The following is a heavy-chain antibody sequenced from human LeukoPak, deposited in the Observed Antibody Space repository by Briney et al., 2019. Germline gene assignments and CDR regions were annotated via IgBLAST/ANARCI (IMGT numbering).Heavy chain of an antibody. J-gene: IGHJ4*02. V-gene: IGHV4-39*07. D-gene: IGHD1-26*01. CDR1: GGPISSSSYY. Sequence: PSETLSLTCTVSGGPISSSSYYWGWIRQPPGKGLEWIGSIYYSGSTYYNPSLKSRVTISVDTSKNQFSLKLSSVTAADTAVYYCARDSPVEWENGFDYWGQGTLVTVSS. CDR2: IYYSGST. CDR3: ARDSPVEWENGFDY.